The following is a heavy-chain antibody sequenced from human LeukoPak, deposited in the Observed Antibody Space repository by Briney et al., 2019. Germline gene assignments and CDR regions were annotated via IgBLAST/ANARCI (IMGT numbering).Heavy chain of an antibody. J-gene: IGHJ6*03. CDR3: ARDQIGITMIVVDYMDV. D-gene: IGHD3-22*01. CDR2: ISSSSSTI. V-gene: IGHV3-48*01. Sequence: GGSLRLSCAASGFTFSSYGMSWVRQAPGKGLEWVSYISSSSSTIYYADSVKGRFTISRDNAKNSLYLQMNSLRAEDTAVYYCARDQIGITMIVVDYMDVWGKGTTVTVSS. CDR1: GFTFSSYG.